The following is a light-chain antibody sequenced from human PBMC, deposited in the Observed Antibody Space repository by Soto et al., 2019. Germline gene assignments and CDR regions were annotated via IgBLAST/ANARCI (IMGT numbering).Light chain of an antibody. V-gene: IGKV3-11*01. CDR2: DAS. Sequence: EIVLTQSPDTLSLSPGESATLSCRASQSVSNYLAWYQQKPGQAPRLLIYDASNRATGIPARFSGSGSGTDFTLTISSLEPEDFAVYYCQQYGTSLITFGQGTRLEIK. J-gene: IGKJ5*01. CDR1: QSVSNY. CDR3: QQYGTSLIT.